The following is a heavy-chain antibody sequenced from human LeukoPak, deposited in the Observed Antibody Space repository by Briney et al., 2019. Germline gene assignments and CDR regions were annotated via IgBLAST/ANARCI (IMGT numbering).Heavy chain of an antibody. CDR1: GGSIRGYY. D-gene: IGHD3-22*01. J-gene: IGHJ4*02. V-gene: IGHV4-31*03. CDR3: ARASRYYDSSGCPDY. Sequence: PSETLSLTCTVSGGSIRGYYWTWIRQHPGKGLEWIGYIYYSGSTYYNPSLKSRVTISVDTSKNQFSLKLSSVTAADTAVYYCARASRYYDSSGCPDYWGQGTLVTVSS. CDR2: IYYSGST.